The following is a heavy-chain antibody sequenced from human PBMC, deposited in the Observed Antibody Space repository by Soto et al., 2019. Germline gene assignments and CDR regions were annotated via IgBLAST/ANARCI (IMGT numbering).Heavy chain of an antibody. Sequence: SVKVSCKASGGTFSSYAISWVRQAPGQGLEWMGGIIPIFGTANYAQKFQGRVTITADESTSTAYMELSSLRSEDTAVYYCARAIYGQDAFEIWGQGTMVTVSS. D-gene: IGHD4-17*01. J-gene: IGHJ3*02. V-gene: IGHV1-69*13. CDR3: ARAIYGQDAFEI. CDR2: IIPIFGTA. CDR1: GGTFSSYA.